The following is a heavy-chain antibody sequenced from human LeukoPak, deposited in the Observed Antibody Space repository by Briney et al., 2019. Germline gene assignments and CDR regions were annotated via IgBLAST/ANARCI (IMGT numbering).Heavy chain of an antibody. CDR3: AREDYGDDSWYFDL. V-gene: IGHV3-21*01. Sequence: PGGSLRLSCAASGFTFSTYSMNWVRQAPGKGLEWVSSISSRSSYIYYADSVKGRFTISRDNAKNSLYLQMNSLRAEDTAVYYCAREDYGDDSWYFDLWGRGTLVTVSS. D-gene: IGHD4-17*01. J-gene: IGHJ2*01. CDR2: ISSRSSYI. CDR1: GFTFSTYS.